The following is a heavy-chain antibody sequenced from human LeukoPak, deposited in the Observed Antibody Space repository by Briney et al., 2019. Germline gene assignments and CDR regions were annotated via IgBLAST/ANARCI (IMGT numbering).Heavy chain of an antibody. CDR1: GGSISSGGYY. V-gene: IGHV4-61*08. Sequence: PSQTLSLTCTVSGGSISSGGYYWSWIRQPPGKGLEWIGYIYYSGSTNYNPSLKSRVTISVDTSKNQFSLKLSSVTAADTAVYYCARHGVNGGPTIFLEWLFDWYFDYWGQGTLVTVSS. CDR3: ARHGVNGGPTIFLEWLFDWYFDY. D-gene: IGHD3-3*01. CDR2: IYYSGST. J-gene: IGHJ4*02.